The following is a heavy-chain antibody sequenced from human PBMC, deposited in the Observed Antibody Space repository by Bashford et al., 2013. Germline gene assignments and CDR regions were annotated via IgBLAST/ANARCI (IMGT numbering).Heavy chain of an antibody. Sequence: ASVKVSCKASGYTFTSYDINWVRQATGQGLEWMGWMNPNSGNTGYAQKFQGRVTMTRNTSISTAYMELSSLRSEDTAVYYCAREATYYDFWSGYYTGQNWDNWFDPWAEEPWSTVSS. CDR3: AREATYYDFWSGYYTGQNWDNWFDP. J-gene: IGHJ5*01. D-gene: IGHD3-3*01. CDR1: GYTFTSYD. CDR2: MNPNSGNT. V-gene: IGHV1-8*01.